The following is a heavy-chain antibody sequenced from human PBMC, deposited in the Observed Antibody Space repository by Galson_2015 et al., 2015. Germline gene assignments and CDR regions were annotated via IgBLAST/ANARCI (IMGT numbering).Heavy chain of an antibody. Sequence: SLRLSCAASGFTVSTNYMNWVRQAPGKGLEWLSIIYSAGSKYYAKSVKSRFAISRDNTKNTLDLQMNSMRAEDKAVYYCAPVIEPLRYFGSWGQGTLLAASS. V-gene: IGHV3-53*01. CDR3: APVIEPLRYFGS. CDR2: IYSAGSK. J-gene: IGHJ4*02. CDR1: GFTVSTNY. D-gene: IGHD3-9*01.